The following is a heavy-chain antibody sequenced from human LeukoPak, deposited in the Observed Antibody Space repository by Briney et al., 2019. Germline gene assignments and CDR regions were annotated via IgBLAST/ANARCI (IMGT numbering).Heavy chain of an antibody. CDR2: ISSSRSYI. D-gene: IGHD3-22*01. J-gene: IGHJ4*02. CDR3: ARDYYDSSGPTYYDY. Sequence: GGSLRLSCAASGFTFRSYSMNWVRQAPGKGLEWVSSISSSRSYIYYADSVKGRFTISRDNAKNSLYLQMNSLRAEDTAVYYCARDYYDSSGPTYYDYWGQGTLVTVSS. CDR1: GFTFRSYS. V-gene: IGHV3-21*01.